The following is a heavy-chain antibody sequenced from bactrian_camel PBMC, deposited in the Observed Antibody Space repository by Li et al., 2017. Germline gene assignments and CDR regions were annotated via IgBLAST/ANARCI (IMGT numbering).Heavy chain of an antibody. J-gene: IGHJ4*01. CDR2: INTAGST. V-gene: IGHV3S1*01. Sequence: HVQLVESGGGSVQAGGSLRLSCAASGYGASRYCMGWFRQAPGMEREGIGTINTAGSTSYADSVKGRFTISKASSTKTLYLRMDSLKPEDSGVYYCAATQRNWAGCGTGTRWSGSWGQGTQVTV. CDR3: AATQRNWAGCGTGTRWSGS. CDR1: GYGASRYC. D-gene: IGHD2*01.